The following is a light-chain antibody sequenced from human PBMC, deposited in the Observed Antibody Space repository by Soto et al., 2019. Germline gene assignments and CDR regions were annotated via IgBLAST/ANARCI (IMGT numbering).Light chain of an antibody. Sequence: QLVLTQSPSASASLGASVKLTCTLSSGHSSYAIAWHQQQPEKGPRYLMNLNSDGSHSKGDAIPDRFSGSSSGAERYLTISRPQSEDEADYYCQTWGTGIRVFGGGTKLTVL. CDR2: LNSDGSH. V-gene: IGLV4-69*01. J-gene: IGLJ2*01. CDR1: SGHSSYA. CDR3: QTWGTGIRV.